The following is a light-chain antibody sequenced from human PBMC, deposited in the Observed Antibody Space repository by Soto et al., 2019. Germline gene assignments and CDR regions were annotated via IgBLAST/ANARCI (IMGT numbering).Light chain of an antibody. CDR2: EVN. J-gene: IGLJ2*01. CDR1: SSDVGLYNL. V-gene: IGLV2-23*02. Sequence: QSALTQPASVAGSPGQSITISCTGTSSDVGLYNLVSWYQQHPGKAPKFMIYEVNKRSSGISFRFSGSKSGNTASLTISGLQAEDEDDYYCCSYAASGSLLFGGGTKVTVL. CDR3: CSYAASGSLL.